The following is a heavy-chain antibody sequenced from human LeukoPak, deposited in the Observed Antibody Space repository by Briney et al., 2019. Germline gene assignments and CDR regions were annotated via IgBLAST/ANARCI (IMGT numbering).Heavy chain of an antibody. CDR1: GFTFNSYA. J-gene: IGHJ3*02. Sequence: GGSLRLSCAASGFTFNSYAMHWVRQAPGKGLEWVAVISYDGSNKHYADSVKGRLTISRDNSKNTMYLQVNSLRIEDTAVYYCARDRGWAFDIWGQGTMVTVSS. V-gene: IGHV3-30-3*01. CDR3: ARDRGWAFDI. CDR2: ISYDGSNK.